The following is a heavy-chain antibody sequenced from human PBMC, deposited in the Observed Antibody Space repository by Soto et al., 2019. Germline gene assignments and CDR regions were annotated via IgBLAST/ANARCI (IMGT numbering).Heavy chain of an antibody. D-gene: IGHD3-22*01. CDR2: INPNSGGT. CDR1: GYTFTGYY. Sequence: ASVKVSCKASGYTFTGYYMHWVRQAPGQGLEWMGWINPNSGGTNYAQKFQGRVTMTRDTSISTAYMELSRLRSDDTAVYYCARDQDTFRLVVVTSSGMDVWGQGTTVTVSS. V-gene: IGHV1-2*02. J-gene: IGHJ6*02. CDR3: ARDQDTFRLVVVTSSGMDV.